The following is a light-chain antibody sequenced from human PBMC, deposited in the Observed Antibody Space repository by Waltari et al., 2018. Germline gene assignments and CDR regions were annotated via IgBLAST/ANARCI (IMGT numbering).Light chain of an antibody. Sequence: QSALTQPPSASGSPGQSVTISCTGTSSDVGGYDHVSWYQQHPGKAPKLMIYAVTKRPAGVPDRFSGSKSGNTASLTVSGLQAEDEADYYCCSYAGTNNLGVFGGGTKLTVL. CDR1: SSDVGGYDH. V-gene: IGLV2-8*01. J-gene: IGLJ3*02. CDR3: CSYAGTNNLGV. CDR2: AVT.